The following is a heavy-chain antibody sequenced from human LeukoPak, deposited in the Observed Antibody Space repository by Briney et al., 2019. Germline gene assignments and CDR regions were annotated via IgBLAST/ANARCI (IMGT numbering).Heavy chain of an antibody. Sequence: ASVKVSCKASGYTFTSYDINWVRQATGQGLEWMGWMNPNSGNTGYAQKFQGRVTMTRNTSISTAYMELSSLRSEDTAVYYCAREMGHCSSTSCLKDYWGQGTLVTVSS. J-gene: IGHJ4*02. V-gene: IGHV1-8*01. D-gene: IGHD2-2*01. CDR1: GYTFTSYD. CDR2: MNPNSGNT. CDR3: AREMGHCSSTSCLKDY.